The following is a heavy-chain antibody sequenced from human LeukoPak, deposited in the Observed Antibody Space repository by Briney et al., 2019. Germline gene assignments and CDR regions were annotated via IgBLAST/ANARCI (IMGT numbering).Heavy chain of an antibody. J-gene: IGHJ4*02. CDR1: GGSISSSSYY. CDR3: GRFVVHYDFWSGSSYFDY. V-gene: IGHV4-39*01. Sequence: SETLSLTCTVPGGSISSSSYYWGWIRQPPGKGLEWIGSIYYSGSTYYNPSLKSRVTISVDTSKNQFSLKLSSVTAADTAVYYCGRFVVHYDFWSGSSYFDYWGQGTLVTVSS. CDR2: IYYSGST. D-gene: IGHD3-3*01.